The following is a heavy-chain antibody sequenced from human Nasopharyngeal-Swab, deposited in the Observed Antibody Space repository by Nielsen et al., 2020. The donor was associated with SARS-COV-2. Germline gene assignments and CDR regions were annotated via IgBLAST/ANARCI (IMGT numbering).Heavy chain of an antibody. CDR3: AKDMGIADDSFDY. D-gene: IGHD6-13*01. J-gene: IGHJ4*02. CDR2: ISYDGSNK. V-gene: IGHV3-30*18. CDR1: GFTFSSYG. Sequence: GGSLRLSCAASGFTFSSYGMHWARQAPGKGLEWVAVISYDGSNKYYADSVKGRFTISRDNSKNTLYLQMNSLRAEDTAVYYCAKDMGIADDSFDYWGQGTLVTVSS.